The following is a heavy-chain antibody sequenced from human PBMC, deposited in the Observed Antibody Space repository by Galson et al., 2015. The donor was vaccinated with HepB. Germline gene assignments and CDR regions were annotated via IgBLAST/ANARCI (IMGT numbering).Heavy chain of an antibody. Sequence: SVKVSCKASGYTFTSYGISWVRQAPGQGLEWMGWISAYNGNTNYAQKLQGRVTMTTDTSTSTAYMELRSLRSDDTAVYYCARDSHMGYYDSSGYYYPTTHNQDYWGQGTLVTVSS. CDR1: GYTFTSYG. J-gene: IGHJ4*02. CDR3: ARDSHMGYYDSSGYYYPTTHNQDY. CDR2: ISAYNGNT. V-gene: IGHV1-18*01. D-gene: IGHD3-22*01.